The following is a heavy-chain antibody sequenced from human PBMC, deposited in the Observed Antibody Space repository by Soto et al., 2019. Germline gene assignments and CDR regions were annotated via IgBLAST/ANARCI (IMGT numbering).Heavy chain of an antibody. D-gene: IGHD4-17*01. Sequence: EVQLVESGGGLVQPGGSLRLSCADSGFTFSNYWMNWVRQAPGKGLEWVANIRQDGGEIYYVGSVKGRFTISRDNTKNSLYLQMNSLRAEDTAVYYCARGADYGAHFQRWGQGTLVTVAS. J-gene: IGHJ1*01. V-gene: IGHV3-7*01. CDR1: GFTFSNYW. CDR3: ARGADYGAHFQR. CDR2: IRQDGGEI.